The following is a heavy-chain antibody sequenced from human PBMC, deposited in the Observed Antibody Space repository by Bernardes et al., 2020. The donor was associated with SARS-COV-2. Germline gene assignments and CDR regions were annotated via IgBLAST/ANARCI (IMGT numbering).Heavy chain of an antibody. V-gene: IGHV3-15*01. CDR3: WYSGYDYGYHYYYGMDV. CDR1: GFTFSNAW. D-gene: IGHD5-12*01. Sequence: GGSLRLSCAASGFTFSNAWMTWVRQAPGKGLEWVGRIKSIPDGGTTDYTAPVKGRFTISRDDSKNTVYLQLNSLKIEDTAVYYCWYSGYDYGYHYYYGMDVWGQGTMVTVSS. CDR2: IKSIPDGGTT. J-gene: IGHJ6*02.